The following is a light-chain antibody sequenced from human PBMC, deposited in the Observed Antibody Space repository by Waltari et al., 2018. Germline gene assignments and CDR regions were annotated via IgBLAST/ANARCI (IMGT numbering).Light chain of an antibody. J-gene: IGLJ2*01. CDR2: KAS. CDR1: ILAKQY. Sequence: YELTQTPSMSVSPGQTASITRSGDILAKQYGHWYQQKSGQAPVLIINKASERPSGFPERFSGSSSGTTVTLTISDVQSEDEADYYCQSTVSSGTYTGLFGGGTKLNVL. CDR3: QSTVSSGTYTGL. V-gene: IGLV3-25*03.